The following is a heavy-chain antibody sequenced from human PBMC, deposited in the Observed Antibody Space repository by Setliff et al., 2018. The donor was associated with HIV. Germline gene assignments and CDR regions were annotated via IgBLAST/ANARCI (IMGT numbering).Heavy chain of an antibody. CDR2: IYYSGST. CDR3: ARVSAGKDYYDSSGYYYRFDY. V-gene: IGHV4-59*01. Sequence: LETLSLTCTVSGGSINNYYWSWIRQPPGKGLEWIGFIYYSGSTNYNPSLKSRVTISVDTSTNQFSLKLNSVTAADTAVYYCARVSAGKDYYDSSGYYYRFDYWGQGTLVTVSS. J-gene: IGHJ4*02. D-gene: IGHD3-22*01. CDR1: GGSINNYY.